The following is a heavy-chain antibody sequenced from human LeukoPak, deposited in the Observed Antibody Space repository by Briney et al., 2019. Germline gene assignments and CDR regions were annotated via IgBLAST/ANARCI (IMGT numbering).Heavy chain of an antibody. CDR1: GXSISSYY. CDR3: ATYSYQSEYFQH. V-gene: IGHV4-59*01. CDR2: IYYSGST. Sequence: ASETLSLTCTVSGXSISSYYGSWIRQPPGKGLEWIGYIYYSGSTNYNPSLKSRVTISVDTSKNQFSLKLSSVTAADTAVYYCATYSYQSEYFQHWGQGTLVTVSS. D-gene: IGHD2-15*01. J-gene: IGHJ1*01.